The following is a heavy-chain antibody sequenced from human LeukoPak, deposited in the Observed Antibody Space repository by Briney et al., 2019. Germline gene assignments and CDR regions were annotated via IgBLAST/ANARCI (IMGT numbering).Heavy chain of an antibody. CDR2: ISYDGSKK. D-gene: IGHD3-3*01. J-gene: IGHJ5*02. Sequence: PGGSLRLSCAASGFAFSTYAMHWVRQDPGKGLEWVAVISYDGSKKYYADSVKGRFSISRDNSKTTLYLQMNSLRPEDTAVYYCASSEGDDFSGGPWGQGTLVTVSS. V-gene: IGHV3-30*04. CDR3: ASSEGDDFSGGP. CDR1: GFAFSTYA.